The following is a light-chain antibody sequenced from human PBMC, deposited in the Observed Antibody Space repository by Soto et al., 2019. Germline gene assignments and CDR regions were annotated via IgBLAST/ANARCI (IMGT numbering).Light chain of an antibody. CDR3: SSYTSSSTVV. CDR1: SSDVGGYNY. Sequence: QSALTQPASVSGSPGQSITISCTGTSSDVGGYNYVSWYQQHPGKAPKLMIYDVSNRPSGVSNRFSGSKSGNTASLTISGLQAEDEGEYYCSSYTSSSTVVFGGGTKLTVL. CDR2: DVS. V-gene: IGLV2-14*01. J-gene: IGLJ2*01.